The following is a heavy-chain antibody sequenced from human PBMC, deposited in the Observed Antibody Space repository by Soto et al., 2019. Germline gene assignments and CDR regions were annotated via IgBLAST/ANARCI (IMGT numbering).Heavy chain of an antibody. CDR3: ARDAALGLFDY. Sequence: GASVTLSCNAPGYTFTSYGIIWVRQAPGQGLEWMGWISAYNGNTNYAQKLQGSVTMTTDTSTSTAYMELRSLRSDDTAVYYCARDAALGLFDYWGQGTLVTVSS. D-gene: IGHD1-7*01. J-gene: IGHJ4*02. V-gene: IGHV1-18*01. CDR2: ISAYNGNT. CDR1: GYTFTSYG.